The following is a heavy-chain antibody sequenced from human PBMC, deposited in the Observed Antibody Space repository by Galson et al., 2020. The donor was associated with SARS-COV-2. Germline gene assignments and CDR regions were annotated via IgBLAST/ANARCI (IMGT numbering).Heavy chain of an antibody. Sequence: GESLKISCKTSGYGFASHYMHWVRQVPGQAPEWMGVINPSGDRATYSQKFQDRVTMTRDTSTSTDYMEVSGLRSDDTAVYYCARDTSFNDRAWWFDPWGQGTLVTVSS. CDR2: INPSGDRA. CDR1: GYGFASHY. J-gene: IGHJ5*02. V-gene: IGHV1-46*01. CDR3: ARDTSFNDRAWWFDP. D-gene: IGHD3-16*02.